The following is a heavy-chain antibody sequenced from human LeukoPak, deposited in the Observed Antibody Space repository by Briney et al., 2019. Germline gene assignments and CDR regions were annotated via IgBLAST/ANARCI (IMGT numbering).Heavy chain of an antibody. D-gene: IGHD6-13*01. CDR1: GFTFSSYW. V-gene: IGHV3-7*01. Sequence: GGSLRLSCAASGFTFSSYWMSWVRQAPGKGLEWVANIKQDGSEKYYVDSVKGRFTISRDNAKNLLYLQMNSLRAEDTAVYYCARDSDGSSWYLFDYWGQGTLVTVSS. J-gene: IGHJ4*02. CDR2: IKQDGSEK. CDR3: ARDSDGSSWYLFDY.